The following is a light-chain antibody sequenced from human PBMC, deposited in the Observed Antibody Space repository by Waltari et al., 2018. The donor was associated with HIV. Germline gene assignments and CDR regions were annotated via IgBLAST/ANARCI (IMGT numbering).Light chain of an antibody. J-gene: IGKJ2*01. V-gene: IGKV3-11*01. CDR2: DAS. CDR1: QSVSIY. CDR3: QQRSRWPPAYT. Sequence: EIVLTQSPATLSLSPGERATLSCRASQSVSIYLAWYQQKPGQPPRLLIYDASNRATAIPARFSGSGSGTDFTLTNSSLEPEDFAVYYCQQRSRWPPAYTFGQGTKLEIK.